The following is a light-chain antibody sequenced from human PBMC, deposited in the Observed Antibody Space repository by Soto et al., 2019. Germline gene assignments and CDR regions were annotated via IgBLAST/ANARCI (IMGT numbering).Light chain of an antibody. V-gene: IGKV1-33*01. CDR2: DAS. Sequence: DIQVTQSPSSLSSSVVDRVTITFQASQNINNYLNWYQQKPGRAPKLLIYDASNLEAGVPSRFRGSGSGTDFTFTISRLQPEDIATYYCQQYENLPTFGQGTRLEIK. CDR3: QQYENLPT. CDR1: QNINNY. J-gene: IGKJ5*01.